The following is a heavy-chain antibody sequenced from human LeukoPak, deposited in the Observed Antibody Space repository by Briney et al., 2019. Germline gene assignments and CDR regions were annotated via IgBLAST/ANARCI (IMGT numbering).Heavy chain of an antibody. Sequence: GGSLRLSCAASGFTFSSYEMNSVRQAPGKGLEWVAHISSSGSPIYYTDSVKGRFTISTDNAKNLLYMQMNSLRAEDTAIYYCARTVARIGYWGQGTLVTVSS. D-gene: IGHD6-19*01. CDR3: ARTVARIGY. J-gene: IGHJ4*02. CDR2: ISSSGSPI. CDR1: GFTFSSYE. V-gene: IGHV3-48*03.